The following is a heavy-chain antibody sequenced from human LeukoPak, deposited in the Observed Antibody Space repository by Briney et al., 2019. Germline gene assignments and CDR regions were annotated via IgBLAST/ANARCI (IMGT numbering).Heavy chain of an antibody. V-gene: IGHV4-39*01. CDR1: GGSISSSSYY. Sequence: SETPSLTCTVSGGSISSSSYYWGWIRQPPGKGLEWIGSIYYSGSTYYNPSLKSRVNISVDTSKNQFSLKLSSVTAADTAVYYCARHVTYYGDYVYWGQGTLVTVSS. D-gene: IGHD4-17*01. J-gene: IGHJ4*02. CDR3: ARHVTYYGDYVY. CDR2: IYYSGST.